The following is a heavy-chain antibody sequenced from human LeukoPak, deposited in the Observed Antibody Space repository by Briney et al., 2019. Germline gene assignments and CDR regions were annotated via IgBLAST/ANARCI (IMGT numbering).Heavy chain of an antibody. CDR1: GGSISSYY. CDR2: IYYSGST. D-gene: IGHD3-22*01. CDR3: ARGVYDSSGYYVYQH. J-gene: IGHJ1*01. Sequence: SETLSLTCTVSGGSISSYYWSWIRQPPGKGLEWIWYIYYSGSTNYNPSLKSRVTISVDTSKNQFSLKLSSVTAADTAVYYCARGVYDSSGYYVYQHWGQGTLVTVSS. V-gene: IGHV4-59*01.